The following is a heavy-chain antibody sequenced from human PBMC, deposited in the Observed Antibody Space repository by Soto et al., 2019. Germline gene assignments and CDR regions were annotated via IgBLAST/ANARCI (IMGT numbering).Heavy chain of an antibody. J-gene: IGHJ4*02. D-gene: IGHD3-22*01. V-gene: IGHV3-66*04. CDR3: AKRPYDNSGYYYWFHF. CDR1: GFIVSTSY. CDR2: IHNDGST. Sequence: GGSLRLSCAASGFIVSTSYMSWVRQAPGKGLEWVSIIHNDGSTYYADSAKGRFTTSRDDSKNTLYLHILSLRAEDTAVYYCAKRPYDNSGYYYWFHFWGQGTLVTVSS.